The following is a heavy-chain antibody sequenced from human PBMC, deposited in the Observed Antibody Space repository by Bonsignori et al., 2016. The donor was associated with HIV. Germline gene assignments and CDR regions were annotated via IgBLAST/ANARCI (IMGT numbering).Heavy chain of an antibody. Sequence: QLQLQESGPGLVKPSETLSLTCTVSGGSISNYWGWIRQPPGKGLEWIGSLYSTANTYYNPSLKSRVSISVDTSKNQFSLKVSSVTAADTAVYYCARSLWFVDYWGQGTLVTVSS. V-gene: IGHV4-39*07. D-gene: IGHD2-21*01. CDR1: GGSISNY. CDR3: ARSLWFVDY. J-gene: IGHJ4*02. CDR2: LYSTANT.